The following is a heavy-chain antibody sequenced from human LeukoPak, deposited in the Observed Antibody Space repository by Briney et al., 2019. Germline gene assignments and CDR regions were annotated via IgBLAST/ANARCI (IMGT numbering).Heavy chain of an antibody. CDR2: ISTSSRYI. CDR1: QFTFSSYS. CDR3: VREDGDYEGEIFDI. V-gene: IGHV3-21*06. Sequence: GGSLRLSCAASQFTFSSYSLNWVRQAPGKGLEWVSSISTSSRYIFYADSVKGRFTISRDNAKNSLYLQMNSLRAEDTAVYYCVREDGDYEGEIFDIWGQGTMVTVSS. J-gene: IGHJ3*02. D-gene: IGHD4-17*01.